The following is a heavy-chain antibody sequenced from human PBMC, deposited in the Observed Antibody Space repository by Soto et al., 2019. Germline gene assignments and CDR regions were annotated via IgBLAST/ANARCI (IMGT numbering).Heavy chain of an antibody. CDR1: GDSISSSFW. CDR2: IYHTEST. CDR3: ARYDFGTFDY. J-gene: IGHJ4*02. D-gene: IGHD4-17*01. Sequence: QVLLQESGPGLVKPSGTLSLTCAVSGDSISSSFWWSWVRQPPGKGLEWIREIYHTESTVYNPSLKSRVTISVDKSKNQFSLNLDSVTAADTAVYYCARYDFGTFDYWGRGILVTVSS. V-gene: IGHV4-4*02.